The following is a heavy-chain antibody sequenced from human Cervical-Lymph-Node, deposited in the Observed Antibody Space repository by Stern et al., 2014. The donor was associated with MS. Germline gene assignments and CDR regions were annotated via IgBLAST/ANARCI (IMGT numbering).Heavy chain of an antibody. CDR2: ISNNDGNT. D-gene: IGHD3-16*01. CDR3: ARSGGSF. Sequence: QVQLVESGPEVKKPGASVKVSCKASGYTFTNYGINWVRQAPGQGLEWMGRISNNDGNTPYAENIQGRFIFTTVTSTTKCYMELRSLTSDYAAVYYCARSGGSFWGRGTLVTVSS. J-gene: IGHJ4*02. V-gene: IGHV1-18*01. CDR1: GYTFTNYG.